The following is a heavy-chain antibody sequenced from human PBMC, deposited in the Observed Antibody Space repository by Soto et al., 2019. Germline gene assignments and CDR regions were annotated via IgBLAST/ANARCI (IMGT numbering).Heavy chain of an antibody. J-gene: IGHJ5*02. CDR2: LLRSGSSA. Sequence: GGSLRLSCAASGFTFQNYAMTWARQAPGKGLEWVSSLLRSGSSAYYADSVRGRFTISSDTSANSLYLQMDNLRAEDTAIYYCAKDAISGDGIWLMDSWGQGTVVTVSS. V-gene: IGHV3-23*01. CDR1: GFTFQNYA. D-gene: IGHD4-17*01. CDR3: AKDAISGDGIWLMDS.